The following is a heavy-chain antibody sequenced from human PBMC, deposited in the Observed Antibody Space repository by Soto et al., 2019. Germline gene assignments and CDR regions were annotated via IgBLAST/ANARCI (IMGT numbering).Heavy chain of an antibody. Sequence: EVQLLESGGGLVQPGGSLRLSCAASGFTFSSYAMSWVRQAPGKGLEWVSAISGSGGSTYYADSVKGRFTISRDNAKNTLYLQMNSLRAEDTAVYYCAGWIGYCSGGSCYLPDYWGQGTLVTVSS. CDR3: AGWIGYCSGGSCYLPDY. D-gene: IGHD2-15*01. CDR2: ISGSGGST. V-gene: IGHV3-23*01. CDR1: GFTFSSYA. J-gene: IGHJ4*02.